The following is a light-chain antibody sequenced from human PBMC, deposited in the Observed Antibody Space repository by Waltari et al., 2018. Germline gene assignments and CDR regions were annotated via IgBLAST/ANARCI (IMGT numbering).Light chain of an antibody. V-gene: IGKV1-5*03. CDR2: KAS. CDR1: QNINKW. Sequence: DIQMTQSPSTLSASVGDRVTITCRASQNINKWLAWYQQKPGKAPMLLIYKASSLQSVVPSRFSGSGSGTEFTLTISSLQPDDLATYYCQQYSTFWWTFGQGTKVEI. CDR3: QQYSTFWWT. J-gene: IGKJ1*01.